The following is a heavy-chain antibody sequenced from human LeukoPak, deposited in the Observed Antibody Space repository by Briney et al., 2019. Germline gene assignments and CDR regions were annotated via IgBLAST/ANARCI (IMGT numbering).Heavy chain of an antibody. CDR3: ARGAAAEPLDY. D-gene: IGHD6-13*01. CDR2: ISAYNGNT. Sequence: GASVKVSCKASGYTFTSYYMHWVRQAPGQGLEWMGWISAYNGNTNYAQKLQGRVTMTTDTSTSTAYMELRSLRSDDTAVYYCARGAAAEPLDYWGQGTLVTVSS. CDR1: GYTFTSYY. J-gene: IGHJ4*02. V-gene: IGHV1-18*04.